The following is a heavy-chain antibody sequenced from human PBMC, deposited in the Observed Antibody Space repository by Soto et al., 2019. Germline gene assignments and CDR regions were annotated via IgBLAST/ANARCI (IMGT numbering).Heavy chain of an antibody. V-gene: IGHV4-30-4*01. Sequence: SETLSLTCSVSGASIINADHYWSWLRQTPGKGLEWMGYVFYNGNSYYNPSLSSRISISVDTSKTHFSLRLTSLTATDTAIYYCARADQFLGAAGPFNIWGQGIPVTVSS. D-gene: IGHD3-3*01. CDR3: ARADQFLGAAGPFNI. J-gene: IGHJ4*02. CDR1: GASIINADHY. CDR2: VFYNGNS.